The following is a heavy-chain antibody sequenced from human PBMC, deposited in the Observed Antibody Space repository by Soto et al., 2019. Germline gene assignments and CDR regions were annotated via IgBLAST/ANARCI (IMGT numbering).Heavy chain of an antibody. Sequence: EVQLVESGGGLVKPGGSLRLSCAASGFTFSSAWMNWVRQAPGKGLEWVGRIKTKTDGGTADYAAPVKGRFTISRDDSKNTLYLQMSSLKTEDTAVYYCAKSLSMGDWGQGTLVTVSS. CDR3: AKSLSMGD. V-gene: IGHV3-15*07. CDR2: IKTKTDGGTA. D-gene: IGHD3-16*02. CDR1: GFTFSSAW. J-gene: IGHJ4*02.